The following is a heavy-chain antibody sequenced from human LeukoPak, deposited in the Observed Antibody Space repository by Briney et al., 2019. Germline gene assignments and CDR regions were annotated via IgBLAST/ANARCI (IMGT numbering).Heavy chain of an antibody. D-gene: IGHD5-18*01. CDR3: AREMTSTKLGCTAMVTHAFDI. CDR2: IDYSGST. J-gene: IGHJ3*02. Sequence: SETLSPTCTVSGVSISSSSYYWGWIRQPPGKGLEWFWSIDYSGSTYYNPSLKSRVTMSVDTSKNQFSLKLSSVTAADTAVYYCAREMTSTKLGCTAMVTHAFDIWGQGTMVTVSS. V-gene: IGHV4-39*02. CDR1: GVSISSSSYY.